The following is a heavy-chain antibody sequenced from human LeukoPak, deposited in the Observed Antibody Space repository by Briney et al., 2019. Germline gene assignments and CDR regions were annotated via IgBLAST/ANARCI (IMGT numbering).Heavy chain of an antibody. D-gene: IGHD3-22*01. CDR1: GFTFSSYA. V-gene: IGHV3-30*04. CDR3: ATSMIVVVISHDAFDI. J-gene: IGHJ3*02. Sequence: GRSLRLSCAASGFTFSSYAMHWVRQAPGKGLEWVAVISYDGSNKYYADSVKGRFTISRDNSKNTLYLQMNSLRAEDTAVYYCATSMIVVVISHDAFDIWGQGTMVTVSS. CDR2: ISYDGSNK.